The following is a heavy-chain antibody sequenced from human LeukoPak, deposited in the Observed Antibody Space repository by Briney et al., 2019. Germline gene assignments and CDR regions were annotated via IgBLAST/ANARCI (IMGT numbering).Heavy chain of an antibody. CDR2: ISWNSGSI. V-gene: IGHV3-9*01. CDR3: AKDPKAVAEYYFDY. J-gene: IGHJ4*02. D-gene: IGHD6-19*01. Sequence: GGSLRLSCAASGFTFDDYAMHWVRQAPGKGLEWVSGISWNSGSIGYADSVKGRFTISRGNAKNSLYLQMNSLRAEDTALYYCAKDPKAVAEYYFDYWGQGTLVTVSS. CDR1: GFTFDDYA.